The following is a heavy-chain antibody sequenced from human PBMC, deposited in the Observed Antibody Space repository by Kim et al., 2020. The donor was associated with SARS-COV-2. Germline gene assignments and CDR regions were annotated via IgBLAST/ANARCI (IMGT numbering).Heavy chain of an antibody. CDR3: ARSHYGDYV. CDR1: GFTFSNYC. CDR2: INQGGTDK. J-gene: IGHJ4*02. Sequence: GGSLRLSCAASGFTFSNYCMTWVRQAPGKGLEWVANINQGGTDKYYVDSVKGRFTISRDNAKNSLYLDVNSLRIEDTAVYYCARSHYGDYVWGQGTLVTVSS. D-gene: IGHD4-17*01. V-gene: IGHV3-7*01.